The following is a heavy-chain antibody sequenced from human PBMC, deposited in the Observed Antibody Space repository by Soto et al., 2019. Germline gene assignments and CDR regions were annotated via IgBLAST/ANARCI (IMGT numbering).Heavy chain of an antibody. CDR1: GGTFSSYA. J-gene: IGHJ6*02. Sequence: QVQLVQSGAEVKKPGSSVKVSCKASGGTFSSYAISWVRQAPGQGLEWMGGIIPIFGTANYAQKFQGRVTITADESTSTAYMELSSLRSDDTAVYYCASVAVTSLGPSYYYYGMDVWGQGTTVTVSS. V-gene: IGHV1-69*01. D-gene: IGHD3-16*01. CDR2: IIPIFGTA. CDR3: ASVAVTSLGPSYYYYGMDV.